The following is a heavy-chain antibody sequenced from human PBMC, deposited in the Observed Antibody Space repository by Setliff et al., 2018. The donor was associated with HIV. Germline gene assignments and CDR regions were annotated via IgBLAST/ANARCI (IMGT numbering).Heavy chain of an antibody. Sequence: GGSLRLSCAASGFTFSDYYMSWIRQAPGKGLEWVSYISSRGSTIYYADSVKGRFTISRDNAKNSLYLQMNSLRAEDTAVYYCARPNYYDSSGFNWFDPWGQGTLVTVSS. D-gene: IGHD3-22*01. V-gene: IGHV3-11*04. CDR2: ISSRGSTI. CDR3: ARPNYYDSSGFNWFDP. J-gene: IGHJ5*02. CDR1: GFTFSDYY.